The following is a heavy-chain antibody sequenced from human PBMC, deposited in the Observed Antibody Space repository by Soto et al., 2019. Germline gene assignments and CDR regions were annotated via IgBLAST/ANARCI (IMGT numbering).Heavy chain of an antibody. V-gene: IGHV1-69*12. CDR1: GGTFSTYA. CDR2: IIPMFGTA. J-gene: IGHJ4*02. Sequence: QVQLVQSGAEVKKPESSVKVSCKAPGGTFSTYAISWVRQAPGQGLEWMGGIIPMFGTANYAQRFQDRVTIAADESTNTVYMALSSLRSEDTAVYFCASGIQLWLRRITNGYSGWGQGTLVTVSS. CDR3: ASGIQLWLRRITNGYSG. D-gene: IGHD5-18*01.